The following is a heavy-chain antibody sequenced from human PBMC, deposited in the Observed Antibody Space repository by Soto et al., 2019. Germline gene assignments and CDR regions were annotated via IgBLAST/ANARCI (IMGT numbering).Heavy chain of an antibody. V-gene: IGHV3-30*03. CDR2: TSYDGSNA. CDR1: GFTFRSFV. J-gene: IGHJ4*02. D-gene: IGHD3-16*01. CDR3: ARWGTTGGLDF. Sequence: QVQLVESGGGVVQPGTSLRLSCVGSGFTFRSFVIHWVRLAPGKGLEWVALTSYDGSNAYYGDSVKGRFTISRDNSKNTVDLQMDSLRVEDTALYYCARWGTTGGLDFWGQGTLVSVSS.